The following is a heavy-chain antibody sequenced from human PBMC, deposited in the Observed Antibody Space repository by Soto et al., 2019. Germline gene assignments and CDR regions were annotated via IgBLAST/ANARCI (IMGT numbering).Heavy chain of an antibody. J-gene: IGHJ3*02. CDR2: IKTDGPDT. Sequence: EVQLVESGGGLVQPGGSLRLSCAASGFTFSSYWMHWVRKAPGKGLVWVSRIKTDGPDTHYADSVKGRFTISRDNAKNTLYLQMNSLRGEDTAVYYCARPRTSDWAYDIWGQGTMVIVSS. V-gene: IGHV3-74*01. CDR1: GFTFSSYW. CDR3: ARPRTSDWAYDI. D-gene: IGHD3-9*01.